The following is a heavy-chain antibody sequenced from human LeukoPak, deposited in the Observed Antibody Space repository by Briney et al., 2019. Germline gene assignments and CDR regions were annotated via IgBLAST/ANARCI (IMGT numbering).Heavy chain of an antibody. CDR1: GGSVSSYY. D-gene: IGHD2-21*02. V-gene: IGHV4-59*02. CDR2: MSYSGRT. Sequence: WETLSLTCTVSGGSVSSYYWSWIRQPPEKGLEWIGYMSYSGRTDYGPSLKSRVTMSVDTSKNQFSLRMSYVTAADTGVYYCARGYCRDDICQVFPYWGQGTLVTVSS. J-gene: IGHJ4*02. CDR3: ARGYCRDDICQVFPY.